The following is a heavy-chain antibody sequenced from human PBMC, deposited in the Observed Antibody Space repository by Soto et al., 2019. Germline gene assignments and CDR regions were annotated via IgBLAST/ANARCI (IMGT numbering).Heavy chain of an antibody. Sequence: QVQLVQSGAEVKKPGSSVKVSCKASGGTFSSYAISWVRQAPGQRREWMGGIIAIFGTANYAQKFQGRVTITADESTSTDYMELSSLRSEDTAVYYCASRKDYGGNSGFDPWGQGTLVTVSS. CDR3: ASRKDYGGNSGFDP. V-gene: IGHV1-69*01. J-gene: IGHJ5*02. CDR2: IIAIFGTA. CDR1: GGTFSSYA. D-gene: IGHD4-17*01.